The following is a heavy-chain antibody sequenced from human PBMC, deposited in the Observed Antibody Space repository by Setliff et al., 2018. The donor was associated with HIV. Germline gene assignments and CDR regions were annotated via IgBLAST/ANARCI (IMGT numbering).Heavy chain of an antibody. CDR3: AREGTYSGTYWVRRVASFDI. CDR1: GGSISSTGYY. CDR2: IYYSGST. V-gene: IGHV4-61*05. D-gene: IGHD1-26*01. J-gene: IGHJ3*02. Sequence: SETLSLTCTVSGGSISSTGYYWGWIRQPPGKGLEWIGYIYYSGSTNYNPSLKSRVIVSVDTSKNQFSLKLSSVTAADTAVYYCAREGTYSGTYWVRRVASFDIWGQGTMVTVSS.